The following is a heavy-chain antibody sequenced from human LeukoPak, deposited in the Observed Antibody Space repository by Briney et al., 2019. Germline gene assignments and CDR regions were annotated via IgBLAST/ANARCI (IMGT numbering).Heavy chain of an antibody. J-gene: IGHJ6*03. CDR2: NNHSGSR. Sequence: KPCETPSPPGAAYGGPSSGYYWGRVPQPPGKGRELGGENNHSGSRNYNPSLKSRVTISVDTSKNQFSLKLSSVTAADTAVYYCARDSMIYGSGKYYYYMDVWGKGTTVTVSS. D-gene: IGHD3-10*01. CDR3: ARDSMIYGSGKYYYYMDV. V-gene: IGHV4-34*01. CDR1: GGPSSGYY.